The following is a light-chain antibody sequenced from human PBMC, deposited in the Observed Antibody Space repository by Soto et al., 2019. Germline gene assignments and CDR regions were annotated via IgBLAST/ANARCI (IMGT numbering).Light chain of an antibody. CDR2: GAS. CDR3: LQHKSYPLT. Sequence: DIHMTQSPSAMSASVGDRVSITFRASQGISNYLAWFQQKPGKVPKRLIYGASSLQSGVPSRFSGSGSGTEFTLTITSLQHEDFATYYCLQHKSYPLTFGGGTKADIK. V-gene: IGKV1-17*03. J-gene: IGKJ4*01. CDR1: QGISNY.